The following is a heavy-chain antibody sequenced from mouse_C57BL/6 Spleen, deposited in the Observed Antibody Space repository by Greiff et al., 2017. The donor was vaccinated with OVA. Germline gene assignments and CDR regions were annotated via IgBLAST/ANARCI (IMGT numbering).Heavy chain of an antibody. CDR3: ARQEDSSGYDFDY. CDR1: GYTFTSYW. V-gene: IGHV1-69*01. J-gene: IGHJ2*01. Sequence: QVQLKQPGAELVMPGASVKLSCKASGYTFTSYWMHWVKQRPGQGLEWIGEIDPSDSYTNYNQKFKGKSTLTVDKSSSTAYMQLSSLTSEDSAVYYCARQEDSSGYDFDYWGQGTTLTVSS. D-gene: IGHD3-2*02. CDR2: IDPSDSYT.